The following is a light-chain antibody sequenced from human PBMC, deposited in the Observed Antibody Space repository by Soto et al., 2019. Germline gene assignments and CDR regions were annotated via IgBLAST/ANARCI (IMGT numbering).Light chain of an antibody. V-gene: IGLV2-14*01. J-gene: IGLJ2*01. Sequence: QSVLTQPASVSGSPGQSITISCTGTSSDVGGYNYASWYQQHPGKAPKLMIYDVSNRPSGVSNRFSGSKSGNTASLTISGLQAEDEADYYCSSYTSSSILFGGGTQLTVL. CDR1: SSDVGGYNY. CDR2: DVS. CDR3: SSYTSSSIL.